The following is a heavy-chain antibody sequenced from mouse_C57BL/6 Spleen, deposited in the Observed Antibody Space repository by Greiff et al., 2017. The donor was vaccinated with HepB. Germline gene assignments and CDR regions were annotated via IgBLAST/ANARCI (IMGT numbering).Heavy chain of an antibody. D-gene: IGHD2-5*01. CDR2: INPYNGGT. Sequence: VQLKESGPVLVKPGASVKMSCKASGYTFTDYYMNWVKQSHGKSLEWIGVINPYNGGTSYNQKFKGKATLTVDKSSSTAYMELNSLTSEDSAVYYGARGGYSRKYYFDYWGQGTTLTVSS. V-gene: IGHV1-19*01. CDR3: ARGGYSRKYYFDY. J-gene: IGHJ2*01. CDR1: GYTFTDYY.